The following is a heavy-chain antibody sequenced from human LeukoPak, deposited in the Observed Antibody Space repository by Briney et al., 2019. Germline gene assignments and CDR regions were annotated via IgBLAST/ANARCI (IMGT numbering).Heavy chain of an antibody. J-gene: IGHJ6*03. V-gene: IGHV1-2*02. D-gene: IGHD3-10*01. CDR3: ARPPLRITMVRGVIDPGDYYYMDV. Sequence: ASVKVSCKASGYTFTGYYMHWVRQAPGQGLEWMGWINPNSGGTNYAQKFQGRVTMTRDTSISTAYMELSRLRSDDTAVYYCARPPLRITMVRGVIDPGDYYYMDVWGKGTTVTISS. CDR2: INPNSGGT. CDR1: GYTFTGYY.